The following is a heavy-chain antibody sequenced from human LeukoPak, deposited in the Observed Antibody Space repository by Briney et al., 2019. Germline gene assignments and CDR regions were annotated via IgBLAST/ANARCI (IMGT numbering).Heavy chain of an antibody. CDR1: GASIVSSNW. CDR3: ARHRGYSFDF. Sequence: KPSGTLSLTCVVSGASIVSSNWYSWVRQPPGKGLEWIGEIYHDGNSNYNPSLKSRVIISVDKSKNQFSLKLSSVTAADTAVFYCARHRGYSFDFWGRGTLVTVSS. CDR2: IYHDGNS. J-gene: IGHJ4*02. V-gene: IGHV4-4*02.